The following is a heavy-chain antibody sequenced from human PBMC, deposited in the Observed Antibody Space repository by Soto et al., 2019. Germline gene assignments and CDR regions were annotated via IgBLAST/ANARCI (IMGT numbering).Heavy chain of an antibody. CDR3: ATDQFRNYSSIGMDV. V-gene: IGHV4-30-4*01. Sequence: PSETLSLTCTVSGGSISSGDYYWSWIRQPPGKGLEWIGYIYYSGSTYYNPSLKSRVTISVDTSKNQFSLKLSSVTAADTAVYYCATDQFRNYSSIGMDVWGQGTTVTVSS. CDR2: IYYSGST. D-gene: IGHD1-7*01. CDR1: GGSISSGDYY. J-gene: IGHJ6*02.